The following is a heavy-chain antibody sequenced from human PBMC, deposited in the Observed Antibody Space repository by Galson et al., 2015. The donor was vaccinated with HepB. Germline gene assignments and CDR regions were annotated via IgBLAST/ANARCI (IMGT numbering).Heavy chain of an antibody. V-gene: IGHV3-48*02. Sequence: SLRLSCAASGFTFSSYVMNWVRQSPGKGLEWVSYITSSSDAIYYADSVKGRFTTSRDNAKNSLYLQMNSLRDVDTAVYYCARDPRNSPSVWGQGTLVTASS. CDR1: GFTFSSYV. J-gene: IGHJ4*02. D-gene: IGHD2-21*01. CDR3: ARDPRNSPSV. CDR2: ITSSSDAI.